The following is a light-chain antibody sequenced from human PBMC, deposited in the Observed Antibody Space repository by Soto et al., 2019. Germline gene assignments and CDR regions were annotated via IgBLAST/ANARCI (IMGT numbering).Light chain of an antibody. CDR3: QHYNSYPLT. Sequence: DIKMTQSPPTLSSSVGDRGIITCRSSQSISSWLAWYQHKPGKAPELLIYNAYSLQSGVPSRFSGSGSGTEFTLTISSLQPDDFATYYCQHYNSYPLTFGGGTKVEIK. CDR2: NAY. V-gene: IGKV1-5*03. J-gene: IGKJ4*01. CDR1: QSISSW.